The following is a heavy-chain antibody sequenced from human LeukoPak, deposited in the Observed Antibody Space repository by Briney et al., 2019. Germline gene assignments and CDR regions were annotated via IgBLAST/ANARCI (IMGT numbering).Heavy chain of an antibody. CDR1: GYSFTSYW. V-gene: IGHV5-51*01. CDR3: ARPRSGSWYTAYDI. J-gene: IGHJ3*02. D-gene: IGHD6-13*01. CDR2: INPGDSDT. Sequence: GESLKISCQGSGYSFTSYWIAWVRQMPGKGLEWMGIINPGDSDTRYSPSFQAQVTISADKSIRTAYLQWSSLKVSDTAMYYCARPRSGSWYTAYDIWGQGTMVTVS.